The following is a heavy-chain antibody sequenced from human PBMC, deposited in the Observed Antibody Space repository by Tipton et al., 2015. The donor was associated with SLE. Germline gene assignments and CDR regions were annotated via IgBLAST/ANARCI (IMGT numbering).Heavy chain of an antibody. J-gene: IGHJ3*02. CDR2: IIPMFRTA. CDR1: GGTFNNYA. Sequence: QSGAEVKKPGSSVKVSCRASGGTFNNYAITWVRQAPGQGLEWMGGIIPMFRTATYAQKFQGRVTITADESTSTAYMELSSLRSDDTAVYYCANGAAPVEWELYAFDIWGQGTLVAVSS. D-gene: IGHD3-3*01. V-gene: IGHV1-69*01. CDR3: ANGAAPVEWELYAFDI.